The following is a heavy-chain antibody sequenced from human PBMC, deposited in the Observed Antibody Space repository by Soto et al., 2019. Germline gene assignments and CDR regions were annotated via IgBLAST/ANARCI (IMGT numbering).Heavy chain of an antibody. CDR1: GYIFTSYW. Sequence: PGESLKISCNGSGYIFTSYWIGWVRQMPGKGLEWMGIIYPGDSDTTYSPSFQGQVTISADKSISTAYLQWSSLKASDTAMYYCARPGLMGATGRPHYFDYWGQGTLVTVSS. D-gene: IGHD1-26*01. CDR2: IYPGDSDT. CDR3: ARPGLMGATGRPHYFDY. J-gene: IGHJ4*02. V-gene: IGHV5-51*01.